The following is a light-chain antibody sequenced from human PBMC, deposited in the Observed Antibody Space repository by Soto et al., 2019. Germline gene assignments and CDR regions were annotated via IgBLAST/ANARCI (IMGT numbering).Light chain of an antibody. J-gene: IGLJ3*02. CDR2: DVA. CDR1: SSDVGAYDR. V-gene: IGLV2-11*01. CDR3: FSYAGNSTWV. Sequence: QSALTQPRSVSGSPGQSVTISCTGTSSDVGAYDRVSWFQHHPGKAPKLMIYDVAKRPSGVPDRFSGSKSANTASLTISGLQAEEEDDYYCFSYAGNSTWVVGGGTKVTVL.